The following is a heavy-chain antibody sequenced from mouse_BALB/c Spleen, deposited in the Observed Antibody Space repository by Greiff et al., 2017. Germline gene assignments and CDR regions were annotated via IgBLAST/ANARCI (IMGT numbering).Heavy chain of an antibody. CDR3: ARSDYYGSSPGLAY. J-gene: IGHJ3*01. CDR2: INPSNGRT. D-gene: IGHD1-1*01. CDR1: GYTFTSYW. V-gene: IGHV1S81*02. Sequence: QVHVKQSGAELVKPGASVKLSCKASGYTFTSYWMHWVKQRPGQGLEWIGEINPSNGRTNYNEKFKSKATLTVDKSSSTAYMQLSSLTSEDSAVYYCARSDYYGSSPGLAYWGQGTLVTVSA.